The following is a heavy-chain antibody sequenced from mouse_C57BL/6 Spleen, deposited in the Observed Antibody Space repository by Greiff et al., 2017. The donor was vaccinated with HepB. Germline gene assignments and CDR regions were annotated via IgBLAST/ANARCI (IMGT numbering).Heavy chain of an antibody. CDR1: GYTFTSYW. Sequence: QVQLQQPGAELVRPGSSVKLSCKASGYTFTSYWMHWVKQRPIQGLEWIGNIDPSDSETHYNQKFKDKATLTVDKSSSTAYMQLSSLTSEDSVVYYCARYYYGSSDFDYWGQGTTLTVSS. D-gene: IGHD1-1*01. J-gene: IGHJ2*01. V-gene: IGHV1-52*01. CDR3: ARYYYGSSDFDY. CDR2: IDPSDSET.